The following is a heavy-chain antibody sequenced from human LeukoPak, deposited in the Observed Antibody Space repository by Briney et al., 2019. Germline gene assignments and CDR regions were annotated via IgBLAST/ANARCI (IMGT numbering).Heavy chain of an antibody. D-gene: IGHD3-10*01. J-gene: IGHJ5*02. V-gene: IGHV4-39*01. CDR3: ARPSTYYYGSGSYQNWFDP. CDR1: GGSINSSSYY. CDR2: IYYSGST. Sequence: PSETLSLTCTVSGGSINSSSYYWGWIRQPPGKGLEWIGSIYYSGSTYYNPSLKSRVTISVDTSKNQFSLKLSSVTAADTAVYYCARPSTYYYGSGSYQNWFDPWGQGTLVTVSS.